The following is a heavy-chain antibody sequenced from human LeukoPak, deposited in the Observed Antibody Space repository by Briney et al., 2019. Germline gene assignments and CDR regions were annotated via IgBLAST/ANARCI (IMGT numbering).Heavy chain of an antibody. Sequence: GASVKVSCKASGGTFRNYAISWVRQAPGQGLEWMGGIIPIFGTADYARKFQGRVTITADESTSTAYMELSSLRAEDTAVYYCARGRNSGWRVPPYMDVWGKGTTVTVSS. CDR2: IIPIFGTA. J-gene: IGHJ6*03. CDR3: ARGRNSGWRVPPYMDV. D-gene: IGHD6-19*01. V-gene: IGHV1-69*13. CDR1: GGTFRNYA.